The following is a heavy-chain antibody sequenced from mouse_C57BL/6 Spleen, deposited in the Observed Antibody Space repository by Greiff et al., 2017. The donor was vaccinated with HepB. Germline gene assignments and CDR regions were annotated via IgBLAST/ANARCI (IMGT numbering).Heavy chain of an antibody. CDR3: ARPYSFYWYFDV. D-gene: IGHD2-10*01. CDR1: GYTFTDYY. Sequence: VQLQQSGPELVKPGASVKISCKASGYTFTDYYMNWVKQSHGKSLEWIGDINPNNGGTSYNQKFKGKATLTVDKSSSTAYMELRSLTSEDSAVYYCARPYSFYWYFDVWGTGTTVTVSS. CDR2: INPNNGGT. J-gene: IGHJ1*03. V-gene: IGHV1-26*01.